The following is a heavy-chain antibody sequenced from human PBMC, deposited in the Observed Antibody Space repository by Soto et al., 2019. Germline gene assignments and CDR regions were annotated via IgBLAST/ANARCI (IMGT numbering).Heavy chain of an antibody. CDR3: AREGPAPYYSYGMDV. CDR1: GYSFTTYG. V-gene: IGHV1-18*01. J-gene: IGHJ6*02. Sequence: QVQLVQSGGEVKKPGASVKVSCKTSGYSFTTYGISWVRQAPGQGLEWMGWISAYNGNTNYAQKLQDRVTMTTDTSTSTAYMELRRLRSDDTAVYYCAREGPAPYYSYGMDVWGQGSTVTVSS. CDR2: ISAYNGNT.